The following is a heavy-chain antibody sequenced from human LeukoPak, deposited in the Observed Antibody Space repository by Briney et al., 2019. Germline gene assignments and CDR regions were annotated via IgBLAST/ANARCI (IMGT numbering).Heavy chain of an antibody. CDR1: GGTFSSYA. V-gene: IGHV1-69*04. D-gene: IGHD2-2*01. CDR2: IIPIFGIA. J-gene: IGHJ5*02. CDR3: ARERGIVVVPAATPNWFDP. Sequence: GSSVKVSCKASGGTFSSYAISWVRQAPGQGLEWMGRIIPIFGIANYAQKFQGRVTITADKSTGTAYMELSSLRSEDTAVYYCARERGIVVVPAATPNWFDPWGKGTLVTVPS.